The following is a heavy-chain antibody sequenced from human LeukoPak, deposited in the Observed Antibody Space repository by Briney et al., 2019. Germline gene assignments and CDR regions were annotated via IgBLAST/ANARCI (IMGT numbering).Heavy chain of an antibody. J-gene: IGHJ5*02. V-gene: IGHV5-10-1*01. CDR1: GFRFTNYR. CDR2: IDASDSYT. D-gene: IGHD5-18*01. CDR3: ARHVLYSYGPQWWFDP. Sequence: GESLKNSCKGSGFRFTNYRISWVRHMPGRGLEWMGWIDASDSYTNYSPSFQGHVTISADKSSSTAYLQWSSLKASDTAIYYCARHVLYSYGPQWWFDPWGQGTLVTVSS.